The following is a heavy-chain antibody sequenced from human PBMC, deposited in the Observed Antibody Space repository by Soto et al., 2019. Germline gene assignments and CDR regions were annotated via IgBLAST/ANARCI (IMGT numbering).Heavy chain of an antibody. CDR2: IYYSGNT. Sequence: PSETLYLTCTVSGGSIRSSSYYWGWIRQPPGKGLEWIGSIYYSGNTYSNPSLKSRVTISVDTSKNQFSLKLTSVTAADTAVYYCARQIQQQLVWGAQYYFDYWGQGTLVTVSS. V-gene: IGHV4-39*01. CDR1: GGSIRSSSYY. CDR3: ARQIQQQLVWGAQYYFDY. D-gene: IGHD6-13*01. J-gene: IGHJ4*02.